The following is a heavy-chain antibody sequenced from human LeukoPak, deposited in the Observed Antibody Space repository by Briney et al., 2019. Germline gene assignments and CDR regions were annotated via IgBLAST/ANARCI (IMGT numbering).Heavy chain of an antibody. D-gene: IGHD1-20*01. J-gene: IGHJ4*02. Sequence: QPGRSLRLSCTASGFTLGDYAMSWVRQAPGKGMEWVGFIRSKAYGCTTEYAASVKSRFTISRDDSKSIAYLQMNSLKTEDTAVYYCTRDSSITGTPFDYWGQGTLVTVSS. CDR1: GFTLGDYA. CDR2: IRSKAYGCTT. V-gene: IGHV3-49*04. CDR3: TRDSSITGTPFDY.